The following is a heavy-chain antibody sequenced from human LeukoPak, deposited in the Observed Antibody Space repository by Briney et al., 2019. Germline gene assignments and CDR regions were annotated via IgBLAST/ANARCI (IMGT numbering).Heavy chain of an antibody. CDR1: GYTFTGYY. J-gene: IGHJ4*02. CDR2: INPNSGGT. Sequence: ASVKVSCKASGYTFTGYYMHWVRQAPGQGLEWMGRINPNSGGTNYAQKFQGRVTMTRDTSISTAYMELSRLRSDDTAVYYCARSMVQSRVLFDYWGQGTLVTVSS. CDR3: ARSMVQSRVLFDY. D-gene: IGHD2-21*01. V-gene: IGHV1-2*06.